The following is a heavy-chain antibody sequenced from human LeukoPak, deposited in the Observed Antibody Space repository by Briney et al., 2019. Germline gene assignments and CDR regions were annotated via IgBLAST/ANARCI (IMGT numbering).Heavy chain of an antibody. J-gene: IGHJ4*02. CDR3: ARDRGAAVGN. CDR1: GFTFGGYA. CDR2: FTWNSGSI. D-gene: IGHD6-13*01. Sequence: PGGSVRLSCAASGFTFGGYAMPWVRQAPGKGLEWVSGFTWNSGSIDYADSVKGRFTISRDNAKNTVYLQMDSLRAEDTAVYYCARDRGAAVGNWGQGTLVTVSS. V-gene: IGHV3-9*01.